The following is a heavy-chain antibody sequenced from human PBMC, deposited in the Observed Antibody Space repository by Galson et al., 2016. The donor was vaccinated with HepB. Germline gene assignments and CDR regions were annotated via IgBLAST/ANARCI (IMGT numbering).Heavy chain of an antibody. J-gene: IGHJ4*02. V-gene: IGHV4-39*07. Sequence: SETLSLTCTVSGGSISSRSYCWGWIRQTPGKGLEWIGSLCYGGIPYDNPSLKSRITISVDTSKNQFSLKLTSVTAADTAVYYCAREGYSSGYYRTLDYWGQGILVTVSS. CDR2: LCYGGIP. CDR1: GGSISSRSYC. D-gene: IGHD6-19*01. CDR3: AREGYSSGYYRTLDY.